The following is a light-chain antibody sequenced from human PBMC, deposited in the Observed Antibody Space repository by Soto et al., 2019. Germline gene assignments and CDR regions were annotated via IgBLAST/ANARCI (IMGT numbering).Light chain of an antibody. V-gene: IGLV2-14*01. CDR2: DVS. CDR1: SSDVGGYNY. Sequence: QSVLTQPASVYGSPGQSITISCTGTSSDVGGYNYVSWYQQHPGKAPKLMIYDVSNRPSGVSNRFSGSKSGSTASLTISGLQAEDEADYYCSSYTSSRTLRVYVFGTGTKVTVL. CDR3: SSYTSSRTLRVYV. J-gene: IGLJ1*01.